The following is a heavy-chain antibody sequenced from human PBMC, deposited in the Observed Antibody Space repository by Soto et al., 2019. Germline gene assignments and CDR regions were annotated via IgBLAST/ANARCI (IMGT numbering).Heavy chain of an antibody. J-gene: IGHJ5*02. CDR2: ISDSGHYI. D-gene: IGHD3-9*01. CDR3: ARSGLALVYSACSWFDP. V-gene: IGHV3-21*01. CDR1: GFTFSPYG. Sequence: GGSLRLSCGASGFTFSPYGMNWVRQAPGQWLEWLSSISDSGHYIYYADSVKGRFTISRDNAKNSPFLQLNSLSGEIAALYYCARSGLALVYSACSWFDPWGHGSRVSVSS.